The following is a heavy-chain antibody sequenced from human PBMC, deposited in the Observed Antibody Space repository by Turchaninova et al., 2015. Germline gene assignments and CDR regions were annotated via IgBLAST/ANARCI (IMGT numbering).Heavy chain of an antibody. Sequence: QVQLPESGPRLIKPSETRSLTGGVPCYPKGSGDQLAWIGQPPGKGLEWVATIYHDGRSYYNPSLESRVTISVDTSKNQFSLRLTSVTAADTAVYFCARDQGPRDHPSSSFWGQGTLVTVSS. CDR2: IYHDGRS. V-gene: IGHV4-38-2*01. CDR3: ARDQGPRDHPSSSF. CDR1: CYPKGSGDQ. D-gene: IGHD3-16*02. J-gene: IGHJ4*02.